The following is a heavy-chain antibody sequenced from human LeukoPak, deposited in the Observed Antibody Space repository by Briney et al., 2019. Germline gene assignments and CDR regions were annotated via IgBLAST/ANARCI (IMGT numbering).Heavy chain of an antibody. CDR1: GGSSSGYY. D-gene: IGHD5-18*01. V-gene: IGHV4-34*01. CDR3: ARLRYSYGYGDSGDDY. Sequence: NHSATLSLTCAVYGGSSSGYYWSWIRQPPGKGLEWIGEINHSGSTNYNPSLKSRVTISVDTSKNQFSLKLSSVTAADTAVYYCARLRYSYGYGDSGDDYWGQGTLVTVSS. J-gene: IGHJ4*02. CDR2: INHSGST.